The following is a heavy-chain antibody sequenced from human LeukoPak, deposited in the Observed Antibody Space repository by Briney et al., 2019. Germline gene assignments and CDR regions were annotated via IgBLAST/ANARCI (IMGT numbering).Heavy chain of an antibody. CDR1: GITFSSYS. V-gene: IGHV3-48*02. Sequence: GGSLRLSCGASGITFSSYSMNWVRQAPGKGLEWVSYISRDSITTYYADSVKGRFTISRDNAKNSLYLQMNSLRDEDTAVYFCARDLPDYWGQGTLVTVSS. CDR2: ISRDSITT. CDR3: ARDLPDY. J-gene: IGHJ4*02.